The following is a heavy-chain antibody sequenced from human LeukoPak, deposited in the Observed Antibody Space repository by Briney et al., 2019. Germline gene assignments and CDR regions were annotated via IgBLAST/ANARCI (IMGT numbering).Heavy chain of an antibody. CDR3: ARDRASSWPFDY. J-gene: IGHJ4*02. V-gene: IGHV3-21*01. CDR2: ISGSTKYI. D-gene: IGHD6-13*01. Sequence: GRSLRLSCAASGFTFSSYAMHWVRQAPGKGLEWVSSISGSTKYIYYADSLKGRFTISRDNAKNSLYLEMNSLRAEDTAVYYCARDRASSWPFDYWGQGTLVTVSS. CDR1: GFTFSSYA.